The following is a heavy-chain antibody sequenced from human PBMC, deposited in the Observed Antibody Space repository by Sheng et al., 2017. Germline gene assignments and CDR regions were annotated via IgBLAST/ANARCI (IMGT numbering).Heavy chain of an antibody. CDR2: ISNSGTTI. V-gene: IGHV3-11*01. J-gene: IGHJ6*02. CDR1: GFTFSDYY. Sequence: QVQLVESGGGLVKPGGSLRLSCAASGFTFSDYYMSWIRQAPGKGLEWVSYISNSGTTIYSADSVKGRFTISRDNAKNSLYLQINSLRAEDTAVYYCARIMAYYYGMDVWGQGTTVTISS. CDR3: ARIMAYYYGMDV.